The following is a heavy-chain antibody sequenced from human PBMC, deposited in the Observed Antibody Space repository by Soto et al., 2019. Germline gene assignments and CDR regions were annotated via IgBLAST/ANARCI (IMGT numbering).Heavy chain of an antibody. V-gene: IGHV3-66*01. Sequence: EVQVLESGGGLVQPGESLRLSCAASGFTVSSSYMTWVRQAPGKGLEWVSVIYSAGNTYYADSVKGRFTISRDNSKNTVYLQMNSLRAEDTAVYYCAIITFGTYGMDVWGQGTTVTVSS. D-gene: IGHD3-10*01. CDR1: GFTVSSSY. CDR3: AIITFGTYGMDV. J-gene: IGHJ6*02. CDR2: IYSAGNT.